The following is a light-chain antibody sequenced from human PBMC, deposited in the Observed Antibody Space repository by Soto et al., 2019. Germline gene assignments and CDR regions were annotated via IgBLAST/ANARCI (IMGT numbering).Light chain of an antibody. Sequence: DIQLTQSPSSVSASVGDRVIITCRASQDIDSWLVWYQQRPGKAPKLLVSATSSLQSDVPSRFSGGVSGTNFTLTISRLQPEDFATYYCQQAHSVPFTFGQGTKLEIK. CDR1: QDIDSW. V-gene: IGKV1-12*01. J-gene: IGKJ2*01. CDR3: QQAHSVPFT. CDR2: ATS.